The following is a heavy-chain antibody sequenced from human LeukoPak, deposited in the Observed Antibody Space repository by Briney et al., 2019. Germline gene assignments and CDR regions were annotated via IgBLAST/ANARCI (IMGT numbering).Heavy chain of an antibody. D-gene: IGHD6-6*01. CDR2: IYYSGST. Sequence: SETLSLTCTVYGGSISSNVYYWGWIRQPPGKGLEWIGSIYYSGSTYYNPSLKSRVTISVDTSKNQFSLKLSSVTAADTAVYYCATYSSSPPNPRKHFDYWGQGTLVTVSS. CDR3: ATYSSSPPNPRKHFDY. V-gene: IGHV4-39*01. J-gene: IGHJ4*02. CDR1: GGSISSNVYY.